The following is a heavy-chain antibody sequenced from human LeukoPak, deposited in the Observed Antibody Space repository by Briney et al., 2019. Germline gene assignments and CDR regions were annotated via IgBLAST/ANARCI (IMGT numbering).Heavy chain of an antibody. D-gene: IGHD2-2*01. CDR1: GFTFSSYG. Sequence: GGSLRLSCAASGFTFSSYGMHWVRQAPGKGLEWVSSISSSSSYIYYADSVKGRFTISRDNAKNSLYLQMNSLRAEDTAVYYCARSSYVVVPAAYIDYWGQGTLVTVSS. CDR2: ISSSSSYI. V-gene: IGHV3-21*01. J-gene: IGHJ4*02. CDR3: ARSSYVVVPAAYIDY.